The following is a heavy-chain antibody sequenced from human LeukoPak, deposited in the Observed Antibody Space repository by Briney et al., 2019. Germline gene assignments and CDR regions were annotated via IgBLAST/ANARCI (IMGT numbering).Heavy chain of an antibody. CDR1: GYTFTSYG. D-gene: IGHD3-22*01. V-gene: IGHV1-18*01. Sequence: GASVKVSCKASGYTFTSYGISWVRQAPGQGLEWMGWISAYNGNTNYAQKLQGRVTMTTDTSTSTAYMELRSLRSDDTAVYYCARVRVSDYYDSSGSTYFDYWGQGTLVTVSS. CDR3: ARVRVSDYYDSSGSTYFDY. J-gene: IGHJ4*02. CDR2: ISAYNGNT.